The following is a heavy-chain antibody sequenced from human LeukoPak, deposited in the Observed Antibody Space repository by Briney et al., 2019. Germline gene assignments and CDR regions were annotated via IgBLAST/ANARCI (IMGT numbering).Heavy chain of an antibody. V-gene: IGHV4-4*07. J-gene: IGHJ4*02. CDR1: GGSINSYY. Sequence: SETLSLTCTVSGGSINSYYRSWIRQPAGKGLEWIGRIYSSGSTNYNPSLKSRVSMSVDTSKNQFSLKLTSVTAADTAVYYCARGGKATVVTMWGQGILVTVSS. D-gene: IGHD4-23*01. CDR2: IYSSGST. CDR3: ARGGKATVVTM.